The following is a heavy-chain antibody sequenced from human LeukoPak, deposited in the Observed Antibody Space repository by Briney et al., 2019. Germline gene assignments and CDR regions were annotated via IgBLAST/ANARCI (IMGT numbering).Heavy chain of an antibody. Sequence: ASVKVSCKASGGTFSSYAISWVRQAPGQGLEWMGGIIPIFGTANYAQKFQGRVTITADESTSTAYMELSSLRSEDTAVYYCARAKKAVAGFFDYWGQGPLVTVSS. CDR1: GGTFSSYA. CDR2: IIPIFGTA. J-gene: IGHJ4*02. CDR3: ARAKKAVAGFFDY. V-gene: IGHV1-69*13. D-gene: IGHD6-19*01.